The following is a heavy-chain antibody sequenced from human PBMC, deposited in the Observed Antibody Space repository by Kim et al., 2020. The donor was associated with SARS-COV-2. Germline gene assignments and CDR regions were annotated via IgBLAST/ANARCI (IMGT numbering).Heavy chain of an antibody. CDR3: ARQGHSGYDALY. Sequence: RYSPSFQGQVTISADKSISTAYLQWSSLKASDTAMYYCARQGHSGYDALYWGQGTLVTVSS. D-gene: IGHD5-12*01. J-gene: IGHJ4*02. V-gene: IGHV5-51*01.